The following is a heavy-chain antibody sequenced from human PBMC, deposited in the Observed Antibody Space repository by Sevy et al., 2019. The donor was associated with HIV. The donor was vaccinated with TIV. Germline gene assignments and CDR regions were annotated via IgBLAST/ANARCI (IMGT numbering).Heavy chain of an antibody. CDR3: AGWTTMPTSALYGLDV. CDR1: GYTFTDYY. D-gene: IGHD6-19*01. Sequence: ASVKVSCKASGYTFTDYYIHWVRQAPGQGLEWMAWINPNDGVTNYAQRFQGGVTVTRDTSISTAYMELRRLRSDDTAINYGAGWTTMPTSALYGLDVWGQGRTVTVS. J-gene: IGHJ6*02. V-gene: IGHV1-2*02. CDR2: INPNDGVT.